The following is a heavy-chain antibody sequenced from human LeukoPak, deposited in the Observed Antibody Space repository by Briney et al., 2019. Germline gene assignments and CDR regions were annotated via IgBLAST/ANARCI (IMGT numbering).Heavy chain of an antibody. J-gene: IGHJ4*02. Sequence: SETLSLTCAVYGGSFSDYYWSWIRQPPGKGLEWIGEINHSGNTNYNPSLKSRVSISVDTSKNHFSLKLTSATAADTAVYYCARTPNIAARPFDYWGQGTLVTVSS. V-gene: IGHV4-34*01. CDR3: ARTPNIAARPFDY. D-gene: IGHD6-6*01. CDR2: INHSGNT. CDR1: GGSFSDYY.